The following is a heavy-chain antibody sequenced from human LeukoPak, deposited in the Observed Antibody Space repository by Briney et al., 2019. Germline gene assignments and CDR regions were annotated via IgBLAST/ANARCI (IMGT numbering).Heavy chain of an antibody. J-gene: IGHJ6*03. Sequence: PSETLSLTCTVSGGSISSSSYYWGWIRQPPGKGLEWIGSIYYSGSTYYNPSLKSRVTISVDTSKNQFSLKLSSVTAADTAVYYCATRKSTVTSYYYYSYMDVWGNGTTVTVSS. CDR1: GGSISSSSYY. CDR3: ATRKSTVTSYYYYSYMDV. D-gene: IGHD4-11*01. V-gene: IGHV4-39*01. CDR2: IYYSGST.